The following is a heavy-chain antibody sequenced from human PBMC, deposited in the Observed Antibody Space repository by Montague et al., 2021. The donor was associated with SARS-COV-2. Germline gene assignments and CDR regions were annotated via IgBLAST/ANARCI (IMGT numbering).Heavy chain of an antibody. J-gene: IGHJ3*01. D-gene: IGHD2-2*01. CDR3: AKEREVVRAARTLVAFDL. Sequence: SETLSLTCAVYGGSFSVYYWSWLRQSPRSGLEWIAEISHSGTANYNPSLKSRVSISVDTSKNQFTLKLTSVTAADTAMYYCAKEREVVRAARTLVAFDLWGQGTKVTVSS. V-gene: IGHV4-34*01. CDR1: GGSFSVYY. CDR2: ISHSGTA.